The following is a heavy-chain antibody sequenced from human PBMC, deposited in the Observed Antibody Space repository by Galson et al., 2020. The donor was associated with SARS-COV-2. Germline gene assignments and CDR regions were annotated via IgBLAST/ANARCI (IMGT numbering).Heavy chain of an antibody. Sequence: ASVKVSCKASGFRFTDYYIHWVRQAPGQGLEWMGWINPISAGTKYEQKFQGRVTMTGDTSSGTVYLEVSNLRFDDTAVYYCARENDASGYYGFWGQGTLVTVSS. J-gene: IGHJ4*02. V-gene: IGHV1-2*02. CDR2: INPISAGT. CDR1: GFRFTDYY. CDR3: ARENDASGYYGF. D-gene: IGHD3-22*01.